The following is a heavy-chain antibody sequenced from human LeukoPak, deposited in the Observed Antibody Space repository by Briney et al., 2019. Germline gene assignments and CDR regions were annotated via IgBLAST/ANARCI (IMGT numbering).Heavy chain of an antibody. D-gene: IGHD6-6*01. Sequence: GGSLRPSCAASGFTFDDYAMHWVRQAPGKGLEWVAFIRYDGSNKYYADSVKGRFTISRDNSKNTLYLQMNSLRAEDTAVYYCAKSARYSSSSEFDYWGQGTLVTVSS. V-gene: IGHV3-30*02. CDR3: AKSARYSSSSEFDY. J-gene: IGHJ4*02. CDR1: GFTFDDYA. CDR2: IRYDGSNK.